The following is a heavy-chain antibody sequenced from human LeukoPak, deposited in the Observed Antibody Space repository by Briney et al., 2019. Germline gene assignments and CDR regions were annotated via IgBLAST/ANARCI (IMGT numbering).Heavy chain of an antibody. V-gene: IGHV3-48*03. J-gene: IGHJ4*02. CDR2: VSTSGTTR. D-gene: IGHD6-19*01. Sequence: PGGSLRLSCAASGFTLNSYEMNWVRQAPGKRLEWVSYVSTSGTTRTYADSVKGRFTISRDNAKNSLYLEMNSLRAEDTAVYYCAREIVSTVAGNFDYWGQGTLVTVSS. CDR1: GFTLNSYE. CDR3: AREIVSTVAGNFDY.